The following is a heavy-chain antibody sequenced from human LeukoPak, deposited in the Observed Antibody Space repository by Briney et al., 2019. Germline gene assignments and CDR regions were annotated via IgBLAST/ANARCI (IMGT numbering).Heavy chain of an antibody. CDR3: ARVKSSGWGIGFAY. V-gene: IGHV4-59*01. CDR1: GGSISSYY. Sequence: SETLSLTCTVSGGSISSYYWSWIRQPPGKGLEWIGYIYYSGSTNYKPSLKSRVTISVDTSKNQFSLKLSSVTAADTAVYYCARVKSSGWGIGFAYWGQGTLVTVSS. CDR2: IYYSGST. J-gene: IGHJ4*02. D-gene: IGHD6-19*01.